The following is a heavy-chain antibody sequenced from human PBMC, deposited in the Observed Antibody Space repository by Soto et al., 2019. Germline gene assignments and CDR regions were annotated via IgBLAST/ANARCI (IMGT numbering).Heavy chain of an antibody. Sequence: EVDLLESGGGLVQPGGSLRLSCVASGFGLIDFAMSSVRQAPGKGLQWVSAISGSGSDTYYADSVKGRFTISRDTSKNTLYLQMNSLRAEDTALYYCAKSFSSNWYDYFNSWGQGSLVTVSS. V-gene: IGHV3-23*01. CDR3: AKSFSSNWYDYFNS. J-gene: IGHJ4*02. D-gene: IGHD6-13*01. CDR2: ISGSGSDT. CDR1: GFGLIDFA.